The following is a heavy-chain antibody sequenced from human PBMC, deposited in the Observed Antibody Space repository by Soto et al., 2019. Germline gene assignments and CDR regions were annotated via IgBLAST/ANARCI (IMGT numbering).Heavy chain of an antibody. CDR2: ITTIGNTI. CDR1: GFTFGDYD. V-gene: IGHV3-11*01. Sequence: GGSLRLSCAASGFTFGDYDMIWIRQAPGKGLEWVSYITTIGNTIYYADSVKGRFTISRDNAKRSLYLQMNSLRAEDTAVYYCARDPYYYGYIDYGGQGTLVTVSS. D-gene: IGHD3-10*01. CDR3: ARDPYYYGYIDY. J-gene: IGHJ4*02.